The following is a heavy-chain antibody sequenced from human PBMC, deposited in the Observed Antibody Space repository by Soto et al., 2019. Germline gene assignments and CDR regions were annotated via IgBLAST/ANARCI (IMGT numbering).Heavy chain of an antibody. CDR3: AKPASGWYPKLMNGMDV. CDR1: GFTFSSYA. Sequence: DVQLLESGGGLVQPGGSLRLSCVVSGFTFSSYAMSWVRQAPGKGLEWVSSISGSGGNIYYADSVKGRFTISRDNSKNRLHLQMTSLRAEDTAVYYCAKPASGWYPKLMNGMDVWGQGTTVTVSS. V-gene: IGHV3-23*01. J-gene: IGHJ6*02. D-gene: IGHD6-19*01. CDR2: ISGSGGNI.